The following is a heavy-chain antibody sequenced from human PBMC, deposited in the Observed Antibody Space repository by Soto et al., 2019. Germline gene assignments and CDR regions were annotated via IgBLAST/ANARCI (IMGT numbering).Heavy chain of an antibody. CDR3: ARVLRYFAWSTYFDY. CDR2: IYYSGST. Sequence: SETLSLTCTVSGGSISSGGYYWSWIRQHPGKGLEWIGYIYYSGSTYYNPSLKSRVTISVDTSKNQFSLKLSSVTAADTAVYYCARVLRYFAWSTYFDYWGQGTLVTVSS. CDR1: GGSISSGGYY. J-gene: IGHJ4*02. D-gene: IGHD3-9*01. V-gene: IGHV4-31*03.